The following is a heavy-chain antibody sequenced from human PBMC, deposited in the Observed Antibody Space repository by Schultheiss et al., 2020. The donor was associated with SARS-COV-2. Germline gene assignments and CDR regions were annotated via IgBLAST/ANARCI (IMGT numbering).Heavy chain of an antibody. CDR3: ARYSGGPNWFDP. CDR1: GGSISSGGYY. CDR2: IYYSGST. V-gene: IGHV4-31*03. J-gene: IGHJ5*02. Sequence: SETLSLTCTVSGGSISSGGYYWSWIRQHPGKGLEWIGYIYYSGSTNYNPSLKSRVTISVDTSKNQFSLKLTSVTAADTAVYYCARYSGGPNWFDPWGQGTLVTVSS. D-gene: IGHD6-19*01.